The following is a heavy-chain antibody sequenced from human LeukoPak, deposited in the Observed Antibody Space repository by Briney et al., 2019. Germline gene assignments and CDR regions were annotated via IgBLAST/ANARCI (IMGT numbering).Heavy chain of an antibody. D-gene: IGHD6-13*01. V-gene: IGHV4-59*01. J-gene: IGHJ6*03. Sequence: TPSETLSLTCTVSGGSISSYYWSWIRQPPGKGLEWIGYIYNSGSTNYNPSLESRVTISVDTSKNQVSLKLSSVTAADTAVYYCARDYSRSNYYYYMDVWGKGTTVTVSS. CDR3: ARDYSRSNYYYYMDV. CDR2: IYNSGST. CDR1: GGSISSYY.